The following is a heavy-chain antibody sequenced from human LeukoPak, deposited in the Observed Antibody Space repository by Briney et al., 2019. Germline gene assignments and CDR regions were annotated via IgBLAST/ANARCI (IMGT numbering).Heavy chain of an antibody. D-gene: IGHD3-16*01. CDR3: AREKIGTGTVLGKDYYYMDV. J-gene: IGHJ6*03. V-gene: IGHV4-4*02. CDR2: IHHSGSI. Sequence: PSETLSLTCAVSGVSISSNLWWTWVRQPPGKGLEWIAEIHHSGSINYNPSLKSRVTISVDKAKNQFSLNLNSVTAADTAMYYCAREKIGTGTVLGKDYYYMDVWGKGTTVTVSS. CDR1: GVSISSNLW.